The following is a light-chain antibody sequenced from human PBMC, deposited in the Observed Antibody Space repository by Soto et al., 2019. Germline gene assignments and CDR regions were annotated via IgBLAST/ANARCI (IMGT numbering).Light chain of an antibody. CDR3: QQRSNWPPL. V-gene: IGKV3-11*01. J-gene: IGKJ5*01. Sequence: ELVITQSPTTLSVSPGGEATLFCRASLSVSRNLAWYQQKPGQAPRLLIYDASNRATGIPARFSGSGSGTDFTLTISSLEPEDFAVYYCQQRSNWPPLFGQGTRLEIK. CDR1: LSVSRN. CDR2: DAS.